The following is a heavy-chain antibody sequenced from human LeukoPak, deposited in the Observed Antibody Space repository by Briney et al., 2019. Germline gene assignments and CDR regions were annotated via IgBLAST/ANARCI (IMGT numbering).Heavy chain of an antibody. CDR1: GGSFSVYY. V-gene: IGHV4-34*01. J-gene: IGHJ4*02. D-gene: IGHD3-10*01. Sequence: SETLSLTCAVYGGSFSVYYWSWIRQPPGKGLEWIGEINHSGSTNYNPSLKSRVTISVDTSKNQFSLKLSSVTAADTAVYYCARGQRLWFGEFHNWGQGTLVTVSS. CDR2: INHSGST. CDR3: ARGQRLWFGEFHN.